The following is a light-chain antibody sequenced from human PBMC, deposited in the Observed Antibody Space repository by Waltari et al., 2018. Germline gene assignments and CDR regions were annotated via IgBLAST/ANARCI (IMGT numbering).Light chain of an antibody. J-gene: IGKJ1*01. CDR2: ETY. CDR3: QKYESLPAT. Sequence: EIVLTQSPGTLSLSPGERATLSCRASQSVGKYLAWHQQKPGQAPRLLIYETYRRATGTPDRFSGSGSGTDFSLTISRLEPEDFAVYYCQKYESLPATFGQGTTVEIK. CDR1: QSVGKY. V-gene: IGKV3-20*01.